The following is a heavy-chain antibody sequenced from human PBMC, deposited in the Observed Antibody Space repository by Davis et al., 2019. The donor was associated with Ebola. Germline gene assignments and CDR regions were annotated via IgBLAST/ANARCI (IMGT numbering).Heavy chain of an antibody. V-gene: IGHV3-7*03. Sequence: PGGSLRLSCVGSEFTFRSYWFHWVRQAPGKGLEWVANIRQDGGETYYADSVKGRFAISRDNAKNSLYLQMNSLRAEDTAIYYCARDAVPAAQDYWGQGTLVTVSS. CDR1: EFTFRSYW. D-gene: IGHD2-2*01. CDR3: ARDAVPAAQDY. J-gene: IGHJ4*02. CDR2: IRQDGGET.